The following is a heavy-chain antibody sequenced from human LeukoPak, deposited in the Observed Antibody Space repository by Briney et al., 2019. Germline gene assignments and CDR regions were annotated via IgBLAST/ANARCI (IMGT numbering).Heavy chain of an antibody. J-gene: IGHJ4*02. V-gene: IGHV4-39*07. CDR3: ARDHYDSSGYYQGYVY. CDR1: GGSISNSTYY. Sequence: SETLSLTCTVSGGSISNSTYYWGWIRQPPGKGLEWIGYIYHSGSTYYNPSLKSRVTISVDRSKNQFSLKLSSVTAADTAVYYCARDHYDSSGYYQGYVYWGQGTLVTVSS. D-gene: IGHD3-22*01. CDR2: IYHSGST.